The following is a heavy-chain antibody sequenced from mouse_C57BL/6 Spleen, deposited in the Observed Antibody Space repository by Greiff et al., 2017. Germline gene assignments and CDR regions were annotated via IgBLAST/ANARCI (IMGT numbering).Heavy chain of an antibody. Sequence: VQLQQPGAELVKPGASVKLSCKASGYTFTSYWMHWVKQRPGQGLEWIGMIHPNSGSTNYNEKFKSKATLTVDKSSSTAYMQLSSLTSEDSAVYYCASSGVGYGSSPWFAYWGQGTLVTVSA. D-gene: IGHD1-1*01. CDR3: ASSGVGYGSSPWFAY. J-gene: IGHJ3*01. V-gene: IGHV1-64*01. CDR2: IHPNSGST. CDR1: GYTFTSYW.